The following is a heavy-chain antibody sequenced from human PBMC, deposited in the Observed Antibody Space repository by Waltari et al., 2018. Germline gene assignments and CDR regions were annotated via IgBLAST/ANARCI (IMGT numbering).Heavy chain of an antibody. J-gene: IGHJ4*02. Sequence: QVQLQQWGAGLLKPSETLSLTCAVYGGSFSDYYWSWIRQPPGKGLEWIGEINNSGNTNYNPSLKSRVTISVDTSKNQFSLKLSSATAADTAVYYCARDPTRLRTFDYWGQGTLVTVSS. CDR3: ARDPTRLRTFDY. CDR2: INNSGNT. CDR1: GGSFSDYY. D-gene: IGHD3-16*01. V-gene: IGHV4-34*01.